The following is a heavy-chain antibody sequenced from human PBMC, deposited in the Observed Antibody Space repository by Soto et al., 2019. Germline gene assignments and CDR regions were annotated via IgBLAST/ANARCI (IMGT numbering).Heavy chain of an antibody. J-gene: IGHJ4*02. V-gene: IGHV3-30*18. Sequence: QVQLVESGGGVVQPGRSLRLSCAASGLTFKSYGMHWVRQAPGKGLEWVAVISHDGNNKYYADSVKGRFTISRDIPKNTLYLQLNSLRAEDTAVYYCAKEGLYKTLDYWGQGTLVTVSS. D-gene: IGHD1-1*01. CDR1: GLTFKSYG. CDR2: ISHDGNNK. CDR3: AKEGLYKTLDY.